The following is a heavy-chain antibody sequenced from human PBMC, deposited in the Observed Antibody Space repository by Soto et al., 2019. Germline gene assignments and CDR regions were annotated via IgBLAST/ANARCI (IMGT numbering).Heavy chain of an antibody. CDR2: INAGNGNT. J-gene: IGHJ3*02. D-gene: IGHD4-17*01. CDR3: AILTTVTTYAFDI. V-gene: IGHV1-3*01. Sequence: ASVKVSCKTSGSTFSTYAIHWVRQAPGQRLEWMGGINAGNGNTKYSQRFQDRVTITRDTSASTAYMEVSSLRSEDTAVYSCAILTTVTTYAFDIWGQGTMVTVS. CDR1: GSTFSTYA.